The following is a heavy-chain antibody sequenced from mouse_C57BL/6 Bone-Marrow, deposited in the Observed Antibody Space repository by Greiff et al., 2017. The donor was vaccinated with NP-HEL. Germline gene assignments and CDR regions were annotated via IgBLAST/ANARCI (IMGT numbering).Heavy chain of an antibody. D-gene: IGHD1-1*01. V-gene: IGHV1-15*01. Sequence: LQESGAELVRPGASVTLSCKASGYTFTDYEMHWVKQTPVHGLEWIGAIDPETGGTAYNQKFKGKAILTADKSSSTAYMELRSLTSEDSAVYYCTRGREGYWGQGTTLTVSS. J-gene: IGHJ2*01. CDR1: GYTFTDYE. CDR2: IDPETGGT. CDR3: TRGREGY.